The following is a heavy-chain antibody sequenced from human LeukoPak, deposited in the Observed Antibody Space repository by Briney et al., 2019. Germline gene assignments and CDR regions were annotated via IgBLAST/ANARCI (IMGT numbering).Heavy chain of an antibody. CDR1: VGTFSSYA. J-gene: IGHJ4*02. CDR2: IIPIFGTA. V-gene: IGHV1-69*13. Sequence: SVKVSCKASVGTFSSYAISWVRQALGQGLEWMGGIIPIFGTANYTQKFQGRVTITADESTSTAYMELSSLRSEDTAVYYCARDPSMVRGENTPYFDYWGQGTLVTVSS. CDR3: ARDPSMVRGENTPYFDY. D-gene: IGHD3-10*01.